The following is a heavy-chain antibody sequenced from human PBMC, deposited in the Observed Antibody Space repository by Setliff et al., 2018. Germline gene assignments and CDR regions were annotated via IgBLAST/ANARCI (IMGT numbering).Heavy chain of an antibody. D-gene: IGHD3-22*01. Sequence: SETLSLTCAVYGGSFSGYYWSWIRQPPGKRLEWIGEIIHSGSTNYNPSHKSRFTISMDTSKNQFSLKLSSVTAADTAVYYCARSGYYNGFQHWGQGTLVTVSS. J-gene: IGHJ1*01. CDR2: IIHSGST. CDR3: ARSGYYNGFQH. V-gene: IGHV4-34*12. CDR1: GGSFSGYY.